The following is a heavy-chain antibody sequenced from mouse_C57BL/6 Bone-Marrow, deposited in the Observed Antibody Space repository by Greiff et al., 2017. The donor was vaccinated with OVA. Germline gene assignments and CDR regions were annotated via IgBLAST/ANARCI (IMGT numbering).Heavy chain of an antibody. Sequence: QVQLKQSGPGLVAPSQSLSITCTVSGFSLTSYAISWVRQPPGKGLEWLGVIWTGGGTNYNSALKSRLSISKDNSKSQVFFKMNSLQTDDTARYYCARVPDSSGYLSWFAYWGQGTLVTVSA. V-gene: IGHV2-9-1*01. CDR1: GFSLTSYA. J-gene: IGHJ3*01. CDR3: ARVPDSSGYLSWFAY. D-gene: IGHD3-2*02. CDR2: IWTGGGT.